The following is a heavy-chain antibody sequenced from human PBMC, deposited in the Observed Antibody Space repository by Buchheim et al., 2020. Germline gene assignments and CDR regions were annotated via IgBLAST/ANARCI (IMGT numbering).Heavy chain of an antibody. CDR3: ATQRRDGYNFWDY. CDR1: GDSITSSSHY. Sequence: QLQLQESGPGLVKPSETLSLTCSVSGDSITSSSHYWGWIRQPPGKGLEWIGNILYNGNTYSSPSLRSRVAVIAGTSKNQFSLMLNSVTAADTAVYYCATQRRDGYNFWDYWGQGIL. J-gene: IGHJ4*02. D-gene: IGHD5-24*01. CDR2: ILYNGNT. V-gene: IGHV4-39*01.